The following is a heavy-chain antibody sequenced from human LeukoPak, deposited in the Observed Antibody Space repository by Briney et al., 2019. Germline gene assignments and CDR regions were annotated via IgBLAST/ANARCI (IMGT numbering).Heavy chain of an antibody. CDR1: GFTFSSYS. J-gene: IGHJ4*02. V-gene: IGHV3-21*01. CDR3: ARDPYSGLFDY. CDR2: ISSSSTYI. D-gene: IGHD4-11*01. Sequence: AGGSLRLSCAASGFTFSSYSMNWVRQAPGKGLEWVSSISSSSTYIYYADSVKGRFTISRDNAKNSLYLQMNSLRAEDTAVHYYARDPYSGLFDYWGQGTLVTVSS.